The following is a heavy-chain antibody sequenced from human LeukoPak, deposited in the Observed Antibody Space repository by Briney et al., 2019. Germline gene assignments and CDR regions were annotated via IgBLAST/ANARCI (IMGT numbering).Heavy chain of an antibody. CDR3: ARDPRDCSGGSCYQVSYYYGMDV. V-gene: IGHV4-59*01. Sequence: SETLSLTCTVSGGSIGDYYWSWIRQPPGKGLEWISYLYYSRNTNYSPSLKSRVTISADTSKTQVYLKLRSVTAADTAVYYCARDPRDCSGGSCYQVSYYYGMDVWGQGTTVTVSS. D-gene: IGHD2-15*01. CDR2: LYYSRNT. J-gene: IGHJ6*02. CDR1: GGSIGDYY.